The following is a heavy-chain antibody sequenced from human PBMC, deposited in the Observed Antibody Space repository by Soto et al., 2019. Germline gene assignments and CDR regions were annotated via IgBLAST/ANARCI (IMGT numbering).Heavy chain of an antibody. CDR2: INHSGST. D-gene: IGHD3-9*01. CDR3: AREPPRRGRYYDILTGYN. Sequence: SETLSLTCAVYGGSFSGYYWSWIRQPPGKGLEWIGEINHSGSTNYNPSLKSRVTISVDTSKNQFSLKLSSVTAADTAVYYCAREPPRRGRYYDILTGYNWGQGTLVTVSS. CDR1: GGSFSGYY. J-gene: IGHJ4*02. V-gene: IGHV4-34*01.